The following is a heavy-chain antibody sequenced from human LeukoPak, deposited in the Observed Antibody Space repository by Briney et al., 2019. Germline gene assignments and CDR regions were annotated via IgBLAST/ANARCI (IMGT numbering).Heavy chain of an antibody. J-gene: IGHJ6*02. V-gene: IGHV1-46*01. CDR2: INPSGSST. CDR1: GYAFTFYY. CDR3: ARRHGITIFGVVIPQDYYYYGMDV. Sequence: GASVTLCCTASGYAFTFYYMNWVRQAPGQGHGWMGIINPSGSSTSYAYTFPGRVTMTRDTSTSTVYMELSSLRSEDTAVYYCARRHGITIFGVVIPQDYYYYGMDVWGQGTTVTVSS. D-gene: IGHD3-3*01.